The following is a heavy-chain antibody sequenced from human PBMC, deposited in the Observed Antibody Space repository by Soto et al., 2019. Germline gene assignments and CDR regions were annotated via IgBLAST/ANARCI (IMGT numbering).Heavy chain of an antibody. J-gene: IGHJ3*02. Sequence: SETLSLTCTVSGGSISSSSYYWGWIRQPPGKGQEWIGSIYYSGSTYYNPSLKSRVTISVDTSKNKFSLKLSSVTAADTAVYYCARRITMIVVVITRLGVRDDAFDIWGQGTMVTVSS. CDR1: GGSISSSSYY. D-gene: IGHD3-22*01. V-gene: IGHV4-39*01. CDR3: ARRITMIVVVITRLGVRDDAFDI. CDR2: IYYSGST.